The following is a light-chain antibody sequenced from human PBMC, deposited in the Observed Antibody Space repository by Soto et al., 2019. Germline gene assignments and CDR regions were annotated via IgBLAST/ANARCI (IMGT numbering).Light chain of an antibody. CDR2: GTS. CDR3: QQYGNSPIT. Sequence: TQSPSSLSASVGERATLSCRASERIYSAYLGWYQQKPGQAPRLLIYGTSSRATGIPDRFSGSGSGTDFTLTISRLEPEDFAVYYCQQYGNSPITFGQGTRLEIK. J-gene: IGKJ5*01. V-gene: IGKV3-20*01. CDR1: ERIYSAY.